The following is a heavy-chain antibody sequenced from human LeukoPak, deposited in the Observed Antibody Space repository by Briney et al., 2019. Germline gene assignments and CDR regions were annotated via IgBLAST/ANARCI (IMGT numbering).Heavy chain of an antibody. D-gene: IGHD3-3*01. CDR3: ATLGDFWSGLYYFDY. CDR1: GYSFTSYW. V-gene: IGHV5-51*01. J-gene: IGHJ4*02. CDR2: IYPGDSDT. Sequence: PGESLKISFKGSGYSFTSYWIGWVRQMPGKGLEWMGIIYPGDSDTRYSPSFQGQVTISADKSISTAYLQWSSLKASDTAMYYCATLGDFWSGLYYFDYWGQGTLVTVSS.